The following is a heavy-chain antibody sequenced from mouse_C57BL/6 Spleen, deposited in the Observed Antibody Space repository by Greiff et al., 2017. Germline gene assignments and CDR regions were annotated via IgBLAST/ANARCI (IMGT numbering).Heavy chain of an antibody. CDR3: ARDGVTTGFAY. D-gene: IGHD2-2*01. J-gene: IGHJ3*01. Sequence: EVKLVESGGGLVKPGGSLKLSCAASGFTFSSYAMSWVRQTPEKRLEWVATISDGGSYTYYPANVKGRFTISRDNAKNNLYLQMSHLKSEDTAMYYCARDGVTTGFAYWGQGTLVTVSA. CDR2: ISDGGSYT. CDR1: GFTFSSYA. V-gene: IGHV5-4*01.